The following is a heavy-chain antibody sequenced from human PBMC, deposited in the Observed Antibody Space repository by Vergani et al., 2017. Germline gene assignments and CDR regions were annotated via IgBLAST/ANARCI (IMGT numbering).Heavy chain of an antibody. J-gene: IGHJ6*02. V-gene: IGHV3-23*04. CDR3: AKDRSSSWSGPYYYYGMDV. Sequence: VQLVESGGNLVQPGRSLRLSCAAAGFKFSNFGMHWVRQVPGKGLEWVSAISGSGGSTYYADSVKGRFTISRDNSKNTLYLQMNSLRAEDTAVYYCAKDRSSSWSGPYYYYGMDVWGQGTTVTVSS. CDR1: GFKFSNFG. CDR2: ISGSGGST. D-gene: IGHD6-13*01.